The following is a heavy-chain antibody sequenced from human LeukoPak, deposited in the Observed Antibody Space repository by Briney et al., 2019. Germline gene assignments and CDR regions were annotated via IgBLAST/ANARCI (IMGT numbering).Heavy chain of an antibody. CDR1: GFTFSSYA. J-gene: IGHJ4*02. D-gene: IGHD3-3*01. Sequence: GGSLRLSCAASGFTFSSYAMSWVRQAPGKGLEWVSALSCSADSAYYADSVKGRFTISRDNSKNTLYLQMNSLRAEDTAVYYCAKPPKYDFWSGYYFDYWGQGTLVTVSS. V-gene: IGHV3-23*01. CDR2: LSCSADSA. CDR3: AKPPKYDFWSGYYFDY.